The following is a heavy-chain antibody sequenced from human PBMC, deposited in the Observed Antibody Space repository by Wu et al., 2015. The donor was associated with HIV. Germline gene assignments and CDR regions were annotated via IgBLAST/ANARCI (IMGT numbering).Heavy chain of an antibody. CDR1: GYTFYNYG. D-gene: IGHD6-19*01. J-gene: IGHJ5*02. Sequence: IQLVQSGAEVKKPGTSVKVSCNTFGYTFYNYGISWVRQAPGQGLEWMGWIDPYTGHTKSAQKFQGRVTMTTDTSSNTAYMEVRSLRSDDTAVYFCARVEFDSGWYNWFDPWGQGTLVTVSS. CDR3: ARVEFDSGWYNWFDP. CDR2: IDPYTGHT. V-gene: IGHV1-18*01.